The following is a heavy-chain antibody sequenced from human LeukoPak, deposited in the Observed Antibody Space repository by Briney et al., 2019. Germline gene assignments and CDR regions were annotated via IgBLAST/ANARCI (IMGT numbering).Heavy chain of an antibody. CDR2: ISSSSYI. D-gene: IGHD1-1*01. J-gene: IGHJ3*02. CDR3: ARFRNFNDAFDI. Sequence: GGSLRLSCAASGFTFSSYSMNWVRQAPGKGLEWVSSISSSSYIYYADSVKGRFTISRDNAKNSLYLQMNSLRAEDTAVYYCARFRNFNDAFDIWGRGTMVTVSS. V-gene: IGHV3-21*01. CDR1: GFTFSSYS.